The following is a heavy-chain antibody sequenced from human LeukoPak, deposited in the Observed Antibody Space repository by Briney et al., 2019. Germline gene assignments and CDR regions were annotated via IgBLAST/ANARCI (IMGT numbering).Heavy chain of an antibody. V-gene: IGHV3-7*01. Sequence: GGSLRLSCAASGFTFSSYEMNWVRQAPGKGLEWVANIKQDGSEKYYMDSVKGRFTISRDNAKNSLYLQMNSLRAEDTAVYYCTREGSASPAVTFDYWGQGTLVTVSS. D-gene: IGHD2-2*01. J-gene: IGHJ4*02. CDR2: IKQDGSEK. CDR3: TREGSASPAVTFDY. CDR1: GFTFSSYE.